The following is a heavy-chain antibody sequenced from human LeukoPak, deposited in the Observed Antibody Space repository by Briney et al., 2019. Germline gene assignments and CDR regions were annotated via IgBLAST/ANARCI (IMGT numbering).Heavy chain of an antibody. J-gene: IGHJ3*02. Sequence: PSETLSLTCAVSGASFSSSGYYWIWIRQPPGKGLEWIGSISYGGHTYHSPSLRSRVTISVDTSNNRFSLQLSAVTAADTAAYYCARQIALAGEWAFDIWGQGTMVTVSS. D-gene: IGHD6-19*01. CDR3: ARQIALAGEWAFDI. V-gene: IGHV4-39*01. CDR2: ISYGGHT. CDR1: GASFSSSGYY.